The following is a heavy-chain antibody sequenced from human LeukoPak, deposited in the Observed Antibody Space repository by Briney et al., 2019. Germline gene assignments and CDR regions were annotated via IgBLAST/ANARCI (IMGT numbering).Heavy chain of an antibody. CDR1: GYTFTSYG. CDR2: ISAYNGNT. J-gene: IGHJ5*02. D-gene: IGHD6-13*01. Sequence: ASVKVSCKASGYTFTSYGISWVRQAPGQGLEWMGWISAYNGNTNYAQKLQGRVTMTTDTSTSTAYMELRSLRSDDTAVYYCAMRISSSSSNWFDPWGQGTLVTVSS. CDR3: AMRISSSSSNWFDP. V-gene: IGHV1-18*01.